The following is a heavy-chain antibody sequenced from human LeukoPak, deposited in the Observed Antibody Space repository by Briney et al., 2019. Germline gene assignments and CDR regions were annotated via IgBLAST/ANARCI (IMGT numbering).Heavy chain of an antibody. Sequence: PSETLSLTCTVSGGSVSSGSYYWSWIRQPPGKGLEWIGYIYYSGSTNYNPSPKSRVTISVDTSKNQFSLKLSSVTAADTAVYYCARGQVSLYDFWSGYFDYWAREPWSPSPQ. CDR2: IYYSGST. CDR3: ARGQVSLYDFWSGYFDY. D-gene: IGHD3-3*01. J-gene: IGHJ4*02. CDR1: GGSVSSGSYY. V-gene: IGHV4-61*01.